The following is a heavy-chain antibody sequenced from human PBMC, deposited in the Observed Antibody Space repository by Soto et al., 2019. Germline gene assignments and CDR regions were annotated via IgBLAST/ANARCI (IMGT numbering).Heavy chain of an antibody. J-gene: IGHJ4*02. Sequence: GGSLRLSCAASGFTFSHYALHCVRQAPGKGLEWLALILLEGSNNYPAKPVKDRFTISRDNSKNTLYLQMNSLRPEDTAVYYCAQDWATPVAARGFDSWGQGTPVTVSS. D-gene: IGHD6-19*01. CDR2: ILLEGSNN. CDR1: GFTFSHYA. CDR3: AQDWATPVAARGFDS. V-gene: IGHV3-30*02.